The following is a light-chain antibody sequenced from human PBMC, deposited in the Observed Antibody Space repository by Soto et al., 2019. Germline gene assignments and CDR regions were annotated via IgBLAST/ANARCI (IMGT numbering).Light chain of an antibody. CDR2: AAS. Sequence: DIQMTRSASSLSASEGDRVTITCRASQGISNYLAWYQQKPGKVPKLLIYAASTLQSGVPSRFSGSGSGTDFTLTISSLQTEDVATYYCQNRRTFGQGTKADI. CDR3: QNRRT. J-gene: IGKJ1*01. V-gene: IGKV1-27*01. CDR1: QGISNY.